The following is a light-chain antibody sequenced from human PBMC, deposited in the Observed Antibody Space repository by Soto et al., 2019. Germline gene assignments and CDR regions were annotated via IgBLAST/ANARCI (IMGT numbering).Light chain of an antibody. Sequence: EIVMTQSPATLSVSPGERATLSCRASQSFSSNLAWYQQKPGQAPRLLIYGASTRATGVPARFSGSGSGTEFTLTISSLQSEDFAVYYCQERTGWPPWTFGQGTKVDIK. CDR1: QSFSSN. CDR2: GAS. V-gene: IGKV3-15*01. CDR3: QERTGWPPWT. J-gene: IGKJ1*01.